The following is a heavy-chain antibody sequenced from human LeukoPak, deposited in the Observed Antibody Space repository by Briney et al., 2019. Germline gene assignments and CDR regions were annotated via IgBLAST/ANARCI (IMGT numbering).Heavy chain of an antibody. Sequence: RPGGSLRLSCAASGFTFSNYWMNWVRQAPGKGLVWVSRMNADGSSTHYEDSVKGRFTISRDNAKNTLYLQMNSLRVEDTAVYYCTRESPATGTYWFDPWGQGTLVTVSS. CDR2: MNADGSST. CDR3: TRESPATGTYWFDP. CDR1: GFTFSNYW. J-gene: IGHJ5*02. V-gene: IGHV3-74*01. D-gene: IGHD6-13*01.